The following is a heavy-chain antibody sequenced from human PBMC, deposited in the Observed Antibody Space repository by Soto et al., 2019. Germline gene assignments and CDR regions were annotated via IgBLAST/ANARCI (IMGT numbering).Heavy chain of an antibody. CDR3: ARDPPRGPFTFDI. CDR2: ISSSSSYI. J-gene: IGHJ3*02. Sequence: GGSLRLSCAASGFTFSSYSMNWVRQAPGKGLEWVSSISSSSSYIYYADSVKGRFTISRDNAKNSLYLQMNSLRAEDSAVYSFARDPPRGPFTFDIWGQGTMVTVSS. D-gene: IGHD3-10*01. CDR1: GFTFSSYS. V-gene: IGHV3-21*01.